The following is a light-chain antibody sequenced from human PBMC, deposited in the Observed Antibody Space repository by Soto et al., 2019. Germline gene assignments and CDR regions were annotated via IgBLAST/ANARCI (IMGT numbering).Light chain of an antibody. V-gene: IGKV3-20*01. Sequence: EIVLTQSPGTLSLSPGERATLSCRASQRLSSNYLAWFQQKPGQAPRLLIYGASSRATGIPDRFSSSGSGTDFTLTIPRLEPEDFAVYYCLQYGSSVWTFGQGTKVEIK. CDR1: QRLSSNY. CDR2: GAS. CDR3: LQYGSSVWT. J-gene: IGKJ1*01.